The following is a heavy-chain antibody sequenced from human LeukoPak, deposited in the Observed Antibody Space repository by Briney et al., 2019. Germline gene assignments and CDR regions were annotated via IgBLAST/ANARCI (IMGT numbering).Heavy chain of an antibody. J-gene: IGHJ4*02. V-gene: IGHV3-74*01. CDR1: GFTFSSYW. CDR3: ARGDGYNYGYYFDY. CDR2: LNSDGSST. D-gene: IGHD5-24*01. Sequence: GGSLRLSCVASGFTFSSYWMHWVRQGPGKGLVWVSRLNSDGSSTHYGDSVKGRFIISRDNAKSSLYLQMNRLRAEDTAIYYCARGDGYNYGYYFDYWGQGTLVTVSS.